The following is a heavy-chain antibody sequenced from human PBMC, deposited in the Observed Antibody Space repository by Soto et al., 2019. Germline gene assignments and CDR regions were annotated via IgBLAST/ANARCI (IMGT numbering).Heavy chain of an antibody. Sequence: QLGGSLRLSCAASGFTFSSYAMSWVRQAPGKGLEWVSAISGSGGSTYYADSVKGRFTISRDNSKNTLYLQMNSLRAEDTAVYYCAKPINLLWEGESFNYWGQGTLVTVSS. D-gene: IGHD2-2*01. CDR1: GFTFSSYA. V-gene: IGHV3-23*01. CDR3: AKPINLLWEGESFNY. CDR2: ISGSGGST. J-gene: IGHJ4*02.